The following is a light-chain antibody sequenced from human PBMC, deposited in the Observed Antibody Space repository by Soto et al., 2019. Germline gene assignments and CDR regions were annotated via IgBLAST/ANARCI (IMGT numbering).Light chain of an antibody. CDR3: SSYTSTSTLV. V-gene: IGLV2-14*01. CDR1: NSDISNYNS. J-gene: IGLJ1*01. Sequence: QSALTQPASVSGSPGQSIAISCSATNSDISNYNSVSWYQQHPGKAPKLMISEVTYRPSGVSNRFSGSRSGNTASLTISGLQAEDEADYYCSSYTSTSTLVFGTGTKLTVL. CDR2: EVT.